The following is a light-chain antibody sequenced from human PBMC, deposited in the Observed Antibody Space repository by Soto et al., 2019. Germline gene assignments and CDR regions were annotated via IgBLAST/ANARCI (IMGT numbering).Light chain of an antibody. CDR2: KAS. CDR1: QNIRSR. CDR3: QQYDTYLLT. V-gene: IGKV1-5*03. Sequence: DFQMTQPPSTLSASVGDRVTITCRASQNIRSRLAWFQQKPGKAPKLLISKASSLESGVPSRFSGSGSGTEFTLTISSLQPDDFATYYCQQYDTYLLTFGGGTKVDIK. J-gene: IGKJ4*01.